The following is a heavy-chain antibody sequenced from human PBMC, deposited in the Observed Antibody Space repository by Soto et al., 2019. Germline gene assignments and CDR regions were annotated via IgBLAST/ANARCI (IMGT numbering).Heavy chain of an antibody. CDR2: IRSKANSYAT. Sequence: EVQLVESGGGLVQPGGSLKLSCAASGFTFSGSAMHWVRQASGKGLAWVGRIRSKANSYATAYAASVKGRFTISRDDSKNTAYLQMNSLKTEDTAVYYCTRLAYCGGDCLLPWGQGTLVTVSS. CDR3: TRLAYCGGDCLLP. D-gene: IGHD2-21*02. J-gene: IGHJ5*02. CDR1: GFTFSGSA. V-gene: IGHV3-73*02.